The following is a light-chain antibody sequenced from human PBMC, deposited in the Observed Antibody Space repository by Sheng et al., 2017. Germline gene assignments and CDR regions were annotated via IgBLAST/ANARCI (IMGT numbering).Light chain of an antibody. CDR1: SSDVGDYNY. CDR3: SSYRYSSTYV. V-gene: IGLV2-14*01. Sequence: QSALTQPASVSGSPGQSITISCTGTSSDVGDYNYVSWFQHHPGNAPRLLIYEVTNRPSGISNRFSGSKSGNTASLTISGLQAEDEADYYCSSYRYSSTYVFGTGTKVTVL. J-gene: IGLJ1*01. CDR2: EVT.